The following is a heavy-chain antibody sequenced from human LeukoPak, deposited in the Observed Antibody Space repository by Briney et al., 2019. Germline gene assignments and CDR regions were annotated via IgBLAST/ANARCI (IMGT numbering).Heavy chain of an antibody. J-gene: IGHJ4*02. Sequence: GASLKVSCKASGYTFTSYGISWVRQAPGQGLEWMGWISAYNGNTNYAQKLQGRVTMTTDTSTSTAYMELRSLRSDDTAVYFCATDPPIVGLTQPEYWGQGTLVTVSS. CDR2: ISAYNGNT. CDR1: GYTFTSYG. CDR3: ATDPPIVGLTQPEY. D-gene: IGHD1-26*01. V-gene: IGHV1-18*01.